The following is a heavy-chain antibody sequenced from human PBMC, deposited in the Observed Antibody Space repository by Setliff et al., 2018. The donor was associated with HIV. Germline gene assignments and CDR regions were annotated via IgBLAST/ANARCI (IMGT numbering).Heavy chain of an antibody. Sequence: PSETLSLTCAVSGGLFTGYYWSWIPQPPGKGLEWIGEINHRGSPNHNPSPKSRVTISVHTYKNQFSLKLSSGTAADTAVYYCARGGYSSSWYTYYGMDVWGQGTTVTVSS. CDR3: ARGGYSSSWYTYYGMDV. D-gene: IGHD6-13*01. CDR1: GGLFTGYY. J-gene: IGHJ6*02. V-gene: IGHV4-34*01. CDR2: INHRGSP.